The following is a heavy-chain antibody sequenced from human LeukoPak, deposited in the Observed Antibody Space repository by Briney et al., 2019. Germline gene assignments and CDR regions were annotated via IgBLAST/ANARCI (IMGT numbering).Heavy chain of an antibody. V-gene: IGHV3-23*01. Sequence: GGSLRLSCVASGFTFSSYAMSWVRQAPGKGLEWVSGISGSGGSTYYADSVKGRFTISRDNSKNTLYLQMNSLRAEDTAVYYCAKDGAGSAAIDYYYYGMDVWGQGTTVTVSS. CDR1: GFTFSSYA. J-gene: IGHJ6*02. CDR3: AKDGAGSAAIDYYYYGMDV. D-gene: IGHD2-2*02. CDR2: ISGSGGST.